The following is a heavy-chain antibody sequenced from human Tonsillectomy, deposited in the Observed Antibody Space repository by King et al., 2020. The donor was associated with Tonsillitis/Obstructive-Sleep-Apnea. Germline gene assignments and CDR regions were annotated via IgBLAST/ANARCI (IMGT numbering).Heavy chain of an antibody. V-gene: IGHV4-39*01. CDR2: IYYSGST. J-gene: IGHJ6*02. CDR3: ARQWEGGGYYYLDV. CDR1: GGSISSSSYY. Sequence: QLQLQESGPGLMKPSKTLSLTCTVSGGSISSSSYYWGWIRQPPGKGLEWIGSIYYSGSTYYNPSLKSRLTISVDTSMNQFSLRLSSVTAADTAVYYCARQWEGGGYYYLDVWGQGTTVTVSS. D-gene: IGHD1-26*01.